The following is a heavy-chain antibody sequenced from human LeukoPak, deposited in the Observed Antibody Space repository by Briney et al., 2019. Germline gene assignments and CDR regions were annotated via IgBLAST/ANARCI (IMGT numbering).Heavy chain of an antibody. D-gene: IGHD6-19*01. CDR3: ARDLLGPSYFHSSGWYRIDC. V-gene: IGHV3-7*01. CDR1: GFTFSSYW. CDR2: IKSDGSEI. J-gene: IGHJ4*02. Sequence: GGSLRLSCAASGFTFSSYWMSWVRQAPGKGLEWVANIKSDGSEIYYVDSVKGRFTISRDNAKNSLYLQMNSLRPEDTAVYYCARDLLGPSYFHSSGWYRIDCWGQGTLVNVSS.